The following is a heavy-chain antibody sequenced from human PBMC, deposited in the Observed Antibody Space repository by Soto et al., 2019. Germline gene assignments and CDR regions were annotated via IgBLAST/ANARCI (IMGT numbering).Heavy chain of an antibody. D-gene: IGHD3-10*01. CDR2: IYHSGTT. CDR1: GYSISSGYY. CDR3: AGSESRGVIIDY. Sequence: SETLSLTCVVSGYSISSGYYWGWIRQPPGKGLEWIGSIYHSGTTYYNPSLKSRVTISLDTSRNQFSLRLSSVTAADTAVYYCAGSESRGVIIDYWGQGTLVTVSS. V-gene: IGHV4-38-2*01. J-gene: IGHJ4*02.